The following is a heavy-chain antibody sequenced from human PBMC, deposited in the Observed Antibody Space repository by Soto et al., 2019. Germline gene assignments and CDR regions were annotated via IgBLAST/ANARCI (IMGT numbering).Heavy chain of an antibody. D-gene: IGHD6-13*01. J-gene: IGHJ5*02. Sequence: TGGSLRLSCVASGFTFISYAMTWVRQAPGKGLEWVSVVSASGGDTFYADSVKGRFTISRDNSRNTLYLQMNSLTAEDTAVYYCAKGSMAAAVHNSFAPWGQGILVTVSS. CDR3: AKGSMAAAVHNSFAP. V-gene: IGHV3-23*01. CDR1: GFTFISYA. CDR2: VSASGGDT.